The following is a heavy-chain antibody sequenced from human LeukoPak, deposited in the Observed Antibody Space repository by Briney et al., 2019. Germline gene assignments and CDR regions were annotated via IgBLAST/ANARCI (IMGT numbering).Heavy chain of an antibody. D-gene: IGHD6-13*01. CDR1: GFTLSSYA. CDR2: VDGGGSGT. V-gene: IGHV3-23*01. CDR3: AKQSAGSDAWYRLPYDF. J-gene: IGHJ4*02. Sequence: GGSLRLSCATSGFTLSSYAMTWVRQAPGRGLEWVSSVDGGGSGTYYADSVKGRFTISRNNSKDTLYLQMNGLRAEDTAVYFCAKQSAGSDAWYRLPYDFWGQGTLVTVSS.